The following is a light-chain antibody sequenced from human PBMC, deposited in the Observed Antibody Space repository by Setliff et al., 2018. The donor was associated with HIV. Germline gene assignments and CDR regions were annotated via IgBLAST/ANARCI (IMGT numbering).Light chain of an antibody. CDR3: QSYDSILSGDV. Sequence: QRVTISCPGSSSNIGAGFDVHWYQQFPGTAPKLLIHSITNRPSGVPDRVSGSKSGTSASLAIAGLQAEDGADYYCQSYDSILSGDVFGTGTKVTV. CDR1: SSNIGAGFD. J-gene: IGLJ1*01. V-gene: IGLV1-40*01. CDR2: SIT.